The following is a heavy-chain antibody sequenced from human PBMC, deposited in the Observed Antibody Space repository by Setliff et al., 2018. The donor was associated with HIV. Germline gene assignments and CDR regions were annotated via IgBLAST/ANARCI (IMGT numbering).Heavy chain of an antibody. J-gene: IGHJ5*02. D-gene: IGHD2-15*01. CDR1: GFTFSSYW. CDR2: MNTDGSST. CDR3: ARSGGDCSGISCYSLWFDP. V-gene: IGHV3-74*01. Sequence: LRLSCAASGFTFSSYWMHWVRQAPGKGLVWVFGMNTDGSSTRYADSVKGRSTISRDNAKNMLYLQMNSLSADDTAVYYCARSGGDCSGISCYSLWFDPWGHGTLVTVSS.